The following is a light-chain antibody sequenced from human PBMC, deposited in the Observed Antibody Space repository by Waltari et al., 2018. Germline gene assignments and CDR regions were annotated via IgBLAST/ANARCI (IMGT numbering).Light chain of an antibody. CDR2: DAS. Sequence: EVVLPQSPGTLSLSPGKTATLSCTASRGVDRSLAWYQQKRGQAPRLLIYDASRRATGIPDRFSGSGSGTDFSLSISTLEPEDFAVYYCQHYVRLPATFGQGTKVEI. CDR3: QHYVRLPAT. J-gene: IGKJ1*01. V-gene: IGKV3-20*01. CDR1: RGVDRS.